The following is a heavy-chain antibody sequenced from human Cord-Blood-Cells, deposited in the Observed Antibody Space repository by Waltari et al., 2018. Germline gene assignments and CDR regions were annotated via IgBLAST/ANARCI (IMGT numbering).Heavy chain of an antibody. J-gene: IGHJ5*02. V-gene: IGHV4-61*01. D-gene: IGHD6-13*01. CDR2: IYYSGST. CDR3: ARNIAAGLNWFDP. Sequence: QVQLQESGPGLVKPSETLSLTCTVSGASVSSGSYYWSWIRQPPRKGLEWIGYIYYSGSTNSNPSRKSRVTISVDTSKNQFSLKLSSVTAADTAVYYCARNIAAGLNWFDPWGQGTLVTVSS. CDR1: GASVSSGSYY.